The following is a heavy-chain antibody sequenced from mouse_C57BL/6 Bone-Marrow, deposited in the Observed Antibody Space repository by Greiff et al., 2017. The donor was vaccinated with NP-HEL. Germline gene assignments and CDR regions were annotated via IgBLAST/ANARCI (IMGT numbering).Heavy chain of an antibody. CDR2: IYPGDGDT. J-gene: IGHJ2*01. CDR1: GYAFSSYW. V-gene: IGHV1-80*01. D-gene: IGHD2-3*01. CDR3: ASGGNGLLFDY. Sequence: QVQLQQSGAELVKPGASVKISCKASGYAFSSYWMNWVKQRPGKGLEWIGQIYPGDGDTNYNGKFKGKATLTADKSSSTAYMQLSSLTSEDSAVYFCASGGNGLLFDYWGQGTTLTVSS.